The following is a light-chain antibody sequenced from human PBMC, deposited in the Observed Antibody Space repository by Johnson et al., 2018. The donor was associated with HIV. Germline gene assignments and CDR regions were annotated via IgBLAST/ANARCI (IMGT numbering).Light chain of an antibody. CDR3: GTWDSSLSASYV. CDR1: SSNIGNNY. J-gene: IGLJ1*01. CDR2: DNN. V-gene: IGLV1-51*01. Sequence: QSVLTQPPSVSAAPGQKVTISCSGTSSNIGNNYVSWYQQFPGTAPKLVIYDNNNRPSGIPDRFSGSKSGTSATLGITGLQTGDEAVYYCGTWDSSLSASYVSGTGTKVTVL.